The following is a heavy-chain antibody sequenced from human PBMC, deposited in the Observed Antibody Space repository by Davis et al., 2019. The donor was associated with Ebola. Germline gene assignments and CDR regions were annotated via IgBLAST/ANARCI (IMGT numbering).Heavy chain of an antibody. Sequence: MPSETLSLTCTVSGDSMSSDSMSSSTYSWGWIRQPPGKGLEWIGNIYSSGTTYYNPSLKSRVTISVDTSKNQFSLRLSSVTAADTAMYYCARGHSYGSMVYGMDVWGQGTTVTVSS. J-gene: IGHJ6*02. CDR1: GDSMSSDSMSSSTYS. CDR3: ARGHSYGSMVYGMDV. CDR2: IYSSGTT. V-gene: IGHV4-39*01. D-gene: IGHD5-18*01.